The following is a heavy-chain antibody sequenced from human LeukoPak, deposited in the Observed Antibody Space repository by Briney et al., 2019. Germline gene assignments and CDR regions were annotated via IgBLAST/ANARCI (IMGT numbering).Heavy chain of an antibody. CDR2: IDPSDSYT. V-gene: IGHV5-10-1*01. D-gene: IGHD6-19*01. CDR1: GYSFTSYW. CDR3: ARHPPDGYSSGWCFDY. J-gene: IGHJ4*02. Sequence: PGESLKISCKGSGYSFTSYWISWVRQMPGKGLEWTGRIDPSDSYTNYSPSFQGHVTISADKSISTAYLQWGSLKASDTAMYYCARHPPDGYSSGWCFDYWGQGTLVTVSS.